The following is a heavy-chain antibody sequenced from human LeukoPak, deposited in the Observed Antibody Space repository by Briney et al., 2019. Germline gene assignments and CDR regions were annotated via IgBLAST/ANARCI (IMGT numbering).Heavy chain of an antibody. D-gene: IGHD6-6*01. Sequence: SETLSLTCTVSGGSISSYYWGWIRQPPGKGLEWIGSIYYSGSTYYNPSLKSRVTISVDTSKNQFSLKLSSVTAADTAVYYYARHRWMGIAARQKGYFDYWGQGTLVTVSS. CDR2: IYYSGST. V-gene: IGHV4-39*01. J-gene: IGHJ4*02. CDR3: ARHRWMGIAARQKGYFDY. CDR1: GGSISSYY.